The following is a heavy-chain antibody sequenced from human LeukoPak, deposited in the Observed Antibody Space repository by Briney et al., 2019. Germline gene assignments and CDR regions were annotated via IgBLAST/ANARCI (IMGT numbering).Heavy chain of an antibody. Sequence: PSETLSLTCTVSGGSISSYYWSWIRQSPGKGLEWIGYIYYSGSTNYNPSLKSRVTISVDTSKNQFSLKLSSVTAADTALYYCASRGYNSGFKWFDPWGQGTLVTVSS. D-gene: IGHD5-18*01. CDR2: IYYSGST. CDR1: GGSISSYY. V-gene: IGHV4-59*01. J-gene: IGHJ5*02. CDR3: ASRGYNSGFKWFDP.